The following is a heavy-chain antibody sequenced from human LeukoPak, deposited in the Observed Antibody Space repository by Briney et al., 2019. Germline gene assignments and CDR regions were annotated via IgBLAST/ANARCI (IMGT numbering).Heavy chain of an antibody. Sequence: GASVKVSCKVSGYTLTELSMHWVRQAPGKGLEWMGGFDPEDGETIYAQKFQGRVTMTEDTSTDTAYMELSRLRSDDTAVHYCARRYSSSFDYWGQGTLVTVSS. D-gene: IGHD6-6*01. V-gene: IGHV1-24*01. CDR2: FDPEDGET. J-gene: IGHJ4*02. CDR1: GYTLTELS. CDR3: ARRYSSSFDY.